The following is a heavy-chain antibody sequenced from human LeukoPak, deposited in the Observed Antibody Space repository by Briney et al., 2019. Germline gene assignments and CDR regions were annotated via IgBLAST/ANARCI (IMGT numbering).Heavy chain of an antibody. J-gene: IGHJ4*02. Sequence: PGGSLRLSCSASGFTFSSYSLDWVRQAPGKGPEYVSCINNNGGSTQYADSVKGRFTISRDNSKNTVYLQMRSLRPEDTAVYYCVKAKVGATFDSWGQGTLVTVSS. D-gene: IGHD1-26*01. CDR1: GFTFSSYS. CDR2: INNNGGST. CDR3: VKAKVGATFDS. V-gene: IGHV3-64D*06.